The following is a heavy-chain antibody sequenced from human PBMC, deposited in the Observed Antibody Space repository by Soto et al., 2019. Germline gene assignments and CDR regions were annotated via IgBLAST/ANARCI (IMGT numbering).Heavy chain of an antibody. CDR3: AKDLGKGAARPRWFDP. J-gene: IGHJ5*02. V-gene: IGHV3-23*01. Sequence: GGSLRLSCAASGFTFSSYAMSWVRQAPGKGLEWVSAISGSGGSTYYADSVKGRFTISRDNSKNTLYLQMNSLRAEDTAVYYCAKDLGKGAARPRWFDPWGQGTLVTVSS. CDR2: ISGSGGST. CDR1: GFTFSSYA. D-gene: IGHD6-6*01.